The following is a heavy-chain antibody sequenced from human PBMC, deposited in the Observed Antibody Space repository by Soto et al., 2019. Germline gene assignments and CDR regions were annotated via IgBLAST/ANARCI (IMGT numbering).Heavy chain of an antibody. CDR3: AKFYGGTPDASYTLDP. V-gene: IGHV3-23*01. J-gene: IGHJ5*02. Sequence: GGSLRLSCAASGFTFSSYAMSWVRQAPGKGLEWVSTISSSGGSTHYADSVKGRFTISRDNSKNTLYLQMNSLRAEDTAVYYCAKFYGGTPDASYTLDPWGQEPRITASS. CDR2: ISSSGGST. D-gene: IGHD4-17*01. CDR1: GFTFSSYA.